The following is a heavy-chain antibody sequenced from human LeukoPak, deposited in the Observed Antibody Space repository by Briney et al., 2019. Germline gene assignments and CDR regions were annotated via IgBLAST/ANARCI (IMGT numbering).Heavy chain of an antibody. Sequence: GRSLRLSCAASGFTFSNFAIHWVRQAPGKGLEWVAVILYDGRNKYYGDSVEGRFTISRDNSKNTVYLEMNSLRAEDTAVYYCAKDLMKTGYCSGASCYGRTDWGQGTLVTVSS. V-gene: IGHV3-30*18. CDR1: GFTFSNFA. CDR3: AKDLMKTGYCSGASCYGRTD. J-gene: IGHJ4*02. D-gene: IGHD2-15*01. CDR2: ILYDGRNK.